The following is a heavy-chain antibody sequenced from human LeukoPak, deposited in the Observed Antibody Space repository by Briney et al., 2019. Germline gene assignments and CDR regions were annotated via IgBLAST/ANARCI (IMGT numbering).Heavy chain of an antibody. Sequence: ASVKVSGKASGYTSTGYYMHWVRQAPGQGLGWMGWINPNSGGTNYAQKFQGRVTMTRDTSISTAYMELSRLRSDDTAVYYCARGEDIVVVVAGGCWFDPWGQGTLVTVSS. CDR3: ARGEDIVVVVAGGCWFDP. CDR1: GYTSTGYY. CDR2: INPNSGGT. V-gene: IGHV1-2*02. D-gene: IGHD2-15*01. J-gene: IGHJ5*02.